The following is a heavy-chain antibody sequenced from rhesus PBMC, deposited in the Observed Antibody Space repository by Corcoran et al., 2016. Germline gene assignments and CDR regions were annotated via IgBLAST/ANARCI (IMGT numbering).Heavy chain of an antibody. J-gene: IGHJ4*01. CDR2: ISFDGSRK. D-gene: IGHD4-4*01. CDR3: AREEGVGVYGSHFDY. CDR1: GFTFSSYG. V-gene: IGHV3-54*02. Sequence: EVQLVESGGGLVQPGGSLRLSCAASGFTFSSYGMHWVRKAKGKGVGGVAVISFDGSRKYTANAVKDRFTISRDSSKHRLYLQMNNRKLEDTAVYYCAREEGVGVYGSHFDYWGQGVLVTVSS.